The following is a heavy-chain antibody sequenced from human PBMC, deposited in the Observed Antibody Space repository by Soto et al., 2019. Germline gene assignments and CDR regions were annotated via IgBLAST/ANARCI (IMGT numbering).Heavy chain of an antibody. Sequence: VGSLRLSCAASGFTFENFGMSWVRQAPGKGLEWISSISGSGLNKYYADSVKGRFTISRDNSKNTVYLELSNLRAEDTAVYHCAKNQGVELVPLATVDWFDPWGQGSVVTVSS. D-gene: IGHD1-26*01. V-gene: IGHV3-23*01. CDR3: AKNQGVELVPLATVDWFDP. CDR2: ISGSGLNK. CDR1: GFTFENFG. J-gene: IGHJ5*02.